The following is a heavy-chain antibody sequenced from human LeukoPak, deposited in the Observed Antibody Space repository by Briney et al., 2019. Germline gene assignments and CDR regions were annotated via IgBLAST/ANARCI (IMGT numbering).Heavy chain of an antibody. Sequence: SETLSLTCTVSGGSISSYYWSWIRQPAGKGLEWIGRIYTSGSTNYNPSLKSRVTMSVDTSKNQFSLKLSSVTAADTAMYYCARDHPLDYYDSSALGAFDIWGQGTMVTVSS. CDR3: ARDHPLDYYDSSALGAFDI. V-gene: IGHV4-4*07. CDR2: IYTSGST. D-gene: IGHD3-22*01. J-gene: IGHJ3*02. CDR1: GGSISSYY.